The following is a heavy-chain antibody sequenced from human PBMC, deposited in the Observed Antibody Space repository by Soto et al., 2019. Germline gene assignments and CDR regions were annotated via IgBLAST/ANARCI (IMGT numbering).Heavy chain of an antibody. CDR2: IYHSGST. V-gene: IGHV4-38-2*01. J-gene: IGHJ6*02. D-gene: IGHD3-10*01. CDR3: AALTGYGSGSPYYYYYYGMDV. CDR1: VYSVSSGYY. Sequence: SETLSLTCAVSVYSVSSGYYWGWIRQPPGKGLEWIGSIYHSGSTYYNPSLKSRVTISVDTSKNQFSLKLSSVTAADTAVYYCAALTGYGSGSPYYYYYYGMDVWGQGTTVTVSS.